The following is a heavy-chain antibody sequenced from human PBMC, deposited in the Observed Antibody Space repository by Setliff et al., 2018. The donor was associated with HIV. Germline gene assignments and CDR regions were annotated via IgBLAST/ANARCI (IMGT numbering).Heavy chain of an antibody. Sequence: PSETLSLTCAVSGDSVSGPNYNWGWIRQPPGKGLEWIGTISFRGSTPYNPSLKSRVTISLDTSKSQFSLNLNSVTAADAAVYYCTGPAMAAAGPLEYYYYYGMDVWGQGTTVTVSS. CDR2: ISFRGST. J-gene: IGHJ6*02. D-gene: IGHD6-13*01. CDR1: GDSVSGPNYN. CDR3: TGPAMAAAGPLEYYYYYGMDV. V-gene: IGHV4-39*01.